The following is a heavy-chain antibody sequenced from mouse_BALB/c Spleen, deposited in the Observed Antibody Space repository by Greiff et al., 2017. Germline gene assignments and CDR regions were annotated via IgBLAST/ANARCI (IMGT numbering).Heavy chain of an antibody. CDR2: ISDGGSYT. CDR3: ARGTTVRGYYFDY. CDR1: GFTFSDYY. V-gene: IGHV5-4*02. J-gene: IGHJ2*01. D-gene: IGHD1-1*01. Sequence: EVNVVESGGGLVKPGGSLKLSCAASGFTFSDYYMYWVRQTPEKRLEWVATISDGGSYTYYPDSVKGRFTISRDNAKNNLYLQMSSLKSEDTAMYYCARGTTVRGYYFDYWGQGTTLTVSS.